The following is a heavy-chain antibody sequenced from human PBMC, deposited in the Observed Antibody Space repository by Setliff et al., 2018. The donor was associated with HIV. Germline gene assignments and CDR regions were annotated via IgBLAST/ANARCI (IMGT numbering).Heavy chain of an antibody. D-gene: IGHD3-3*01. CDR3: ARDRTITIFGVVLSYMDV. CDR2: IYTSGST. J-gene: IGHJ6*03. V-gene: IGHV4-4*08. CDR1: GGSISSYY. Sequence: SETLSLTCTVSGGSISSYYWSWIRQPPGKGLEWIGYIYTSGSTNYNPSLKSRVTISVDTSKNQFSLKLSSVTAADTAAYYCARDRTITIFGVVLSYMDVWGKGTTVTVSS.